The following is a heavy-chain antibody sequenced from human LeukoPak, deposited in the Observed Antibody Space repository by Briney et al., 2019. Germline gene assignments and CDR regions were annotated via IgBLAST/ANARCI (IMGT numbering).Heavy chain of an antibody. J-gene: IGHJ4*02. CDR3: VKASSSSWSSFDY. CDR1: ESTFITYA. D-gene: IGHD6-13*01. Sequence: PGGSLRLSCAASESTFITYAMNWVRQAPGKGLERVATISGSGRSTYYADSVKGRFTISRDNSKHTLFLQMASLRAEDTAVYYCVKASSSSWSSFDYWGQGILVTVSS. V-gene: IGHV3-23*01. CDR2: ISGSGRST.